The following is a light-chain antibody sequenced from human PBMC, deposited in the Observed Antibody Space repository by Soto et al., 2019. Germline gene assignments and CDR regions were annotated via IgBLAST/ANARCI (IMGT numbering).Light chain of an antibody. Sequence: EIVMTQSPPTLSVSPGEGVTLSCKASQSISNYLAWYQHKPGQAPRLLINGVSFRATGVPARFSGSGSGEDFTLTISSVQAEDFAVYYCQQYLNWPWTFGQGTKVEIK. CDR1: QSISNY. CDR3: QQYLNWPWT. CDR2: GVS. V-gene: IGKV3-15*01. J-gene: IGKJ1*01.